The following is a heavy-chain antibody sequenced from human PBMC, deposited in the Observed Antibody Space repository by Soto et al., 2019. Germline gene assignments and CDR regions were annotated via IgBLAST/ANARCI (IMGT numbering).Heavy chain of an antibody. CDR2: IYYSGST. D-gene: IGHD2-15*01. CDR1: GDSISSSSYY. J-gene: IGHJ4*02. V-gene: IGHV4-39*01. Sequence: PSETMSLTCTVSGDSISSSSYYWGWISQPPGKGLEWIGSIYYSGSTYYNPSLKSRVTISVDTSKNQFSLKLSSVTAADAAVYYCARLNPKYGGNEYYFDYWGQGTLVTVSS. CDR3: ARLNPKYGGNEYYFDY.